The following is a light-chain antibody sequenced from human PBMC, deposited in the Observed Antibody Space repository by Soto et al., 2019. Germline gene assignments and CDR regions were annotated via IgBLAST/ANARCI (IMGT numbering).Light chain of an antibody. J-gene: IGKJ1*01. V-gene: IGKV1-39*01. Sequence: DIEMTQSPSSLSASVGDRVTFSCRASQSIGGYLNWYQQKLGQAPKLLIYAASSLQSGVPSRFCSSGAGADCTRPISGLQPEDVVTDYCRHSYGIPWTFGQGTKVDIK. CDR1: QSIGGY. CDR2: AAS. CDR3: RHSYGIPWT.